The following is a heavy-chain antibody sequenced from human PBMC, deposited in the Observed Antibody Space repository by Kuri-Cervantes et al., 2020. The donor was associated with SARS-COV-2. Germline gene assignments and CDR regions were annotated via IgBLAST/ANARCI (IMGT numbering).Heavy chain of an antibody. V-gene: IGHV3-30*03. CDR2: ISYDGSNK. Sequence: GESLKISCAASGFTFDDYAMHWVRQAPGKGLEWVALISYDGSNKFYADSVKGRFTISRDNSKNTLHLQMDSLRPEDTAVYYCARDPHGIVVVVAGVEYWGQGTLVTVSS. D-gene: IGHD2-15*01. CDR3: ARDPHGIVVVVAGVEY. CDR1: GFTFDDYA. J-gene: IGHJ4*02.